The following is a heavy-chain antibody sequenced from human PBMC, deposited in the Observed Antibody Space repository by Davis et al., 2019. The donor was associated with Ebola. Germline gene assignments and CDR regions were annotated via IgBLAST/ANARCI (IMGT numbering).Heavy chain of an antibody. CDR2: ISSSSSYI. D-gene: IGHD6-13*01. J-gene: IGHJ6*02. CDR1: GFTFSSYS. CDR3: ARDGWGSSWVRGMDV. V-gene: IGHV3-21*01. Sequence: GGSLRLSCAASGFTFSSYSMNWVRQAPGKGLEWVSSISSSSSYIYYADSVKGRFTISRDNAKNSLYLQRNSLRADDTAVYYCARDGWGSSWVRGMDVWGQGTTVTVSS.